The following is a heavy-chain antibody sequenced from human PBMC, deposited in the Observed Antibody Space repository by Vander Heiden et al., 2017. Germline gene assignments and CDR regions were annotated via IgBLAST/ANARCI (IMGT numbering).Heavy chain of an antibody. Sequence: EVKLVAFGRGLVKPGGSLSLPCAASGFTFGSYSMNWVRQAPGKGLEWASSISISSSSIYYADSVKGRFTISRDNAKNSLYLQMNSLRAEDTAVYYCARGPGWFDPWGQGTLVTVSS. CDR2: ISISSSSI. CDR3: ARGPGWFDP. V-gene: IGHV3-21*01. CDR1: GFTFGSYS. J-gene: IGHJ5*02.